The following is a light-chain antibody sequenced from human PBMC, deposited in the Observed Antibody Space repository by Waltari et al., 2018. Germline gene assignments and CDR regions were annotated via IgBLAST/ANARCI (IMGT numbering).Light chain of an antibody. J-gene: IGKJ2*01. CDR3: QQYYTAPYT. V-gene: IGKV4-1*01. CDR2: WAS. Sequence: DIVMTQSPDSLAVSLGERATINCTSSRILLYSSNNKNYLAWYQQKPGQPPKLLFYWASTRESGVPDRFSGGGSGTDFTLTISSLQAEDVAVYYCQQYYTAPYTFGQGTKLEIK. CDR1: RILLYSSNNKNY.